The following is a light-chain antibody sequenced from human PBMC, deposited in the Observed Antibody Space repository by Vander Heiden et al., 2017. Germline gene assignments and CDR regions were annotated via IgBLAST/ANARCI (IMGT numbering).Light chain of an antibody. CDR2: WAS. CDR3: RQEDNTPET. V-gene: IGKV4-1*01. CDR1: QTLLYTSNNRNF. J-gene: IGKJ1*01. Sequence: DIVMTQSPDALAVSLGERATINCKSSQTLLYTSNNRNFLAWYQQKPGQPPKLLVYWASTRESGVPDRFSGSGSGTDFTLTISSLQAEDVAVYYCRQEDNTPETFGQGTKVEIK.